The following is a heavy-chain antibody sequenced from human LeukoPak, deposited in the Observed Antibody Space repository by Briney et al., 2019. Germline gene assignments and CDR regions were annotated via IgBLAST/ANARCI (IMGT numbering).Heavy chain of an antibody. Sequence: SETLSLTCAVYGGSFSGYYWSWIRQPPGKGLEWIGEINHSGSTNYNPSLKSRVTISGDTSKNQFSLTLNSVTAADTAVYYCARGGQQQLIRRFDYWGQGTLVTVSS. V-gene: IGHV4-34*01. CDR2: INHSGST. CDR1: GGSFSGYY. J-gene: IGHJ4*02. D-gene: IGHD6-13*01. CDR3: ARGGQQQLIRRFDY.